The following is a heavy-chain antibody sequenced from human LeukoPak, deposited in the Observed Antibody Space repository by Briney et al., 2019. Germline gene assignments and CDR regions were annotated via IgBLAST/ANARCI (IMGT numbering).Heavy chain of an antibody. CDR3: ARGGRANGVYDAFDI. D-gene: IGHD2-8*01. V-gene: IGHV4-59*01. CDR1: GGSISSYY. J-gene: IGHJ3*02. CDR2: IYYSGST. Sequence: SETLSLTCTVSGGSISSYYWSWIRQPPGKGLEWIGYIYYSGSTNYNPSLKSRVTISVDTSKNQFSLKLSSVTAADTAVYYCARGGRANGVYDAFDIWGQGTIVTVSS.